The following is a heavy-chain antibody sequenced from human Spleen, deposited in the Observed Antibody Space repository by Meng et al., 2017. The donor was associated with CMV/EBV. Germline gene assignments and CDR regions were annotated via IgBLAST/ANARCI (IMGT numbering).Heavy chain of an antibody. CDR2: INPNSGGT. J-gene: IGHJ4*02. D-gene: IGHD6-19*01. CDR1: GYTFTGYY. V-gene: IGHV1-2*02. Sequence: ASVKVSCKASGYTFTGYYMHWVRQAPGQGLEWMGWINPNSGGTNYAQKFQGRVTMTRDTSISTAYMELSRLRSDDTAVYYCARDAYSSGAGSFDYWGQGTLVTVSS. CDR3: ARDAYSSGAGSFDY.